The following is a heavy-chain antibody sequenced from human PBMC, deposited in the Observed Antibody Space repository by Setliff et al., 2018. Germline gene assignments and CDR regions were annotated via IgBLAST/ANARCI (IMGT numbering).Heavy chain of an antibody. CDR1: GGSISGYY. CDR2: IYYTGTT. Sequence: KPSETLSLTCTVSGGSISGYYWSWIRQPPGKELEWIGYIYYTGTTNYNPSLKSRVTISVDTSKNQFSLKLSSVTAADTALYYCAKADEGPRRASGSYYPLLRFDPWGQGTLVTVSS. V-gene: IGHV4-59*01. CDR3: AKADEGPRRASGSYYPLLRFDP. J-gene: IGHJ5*02. D-gene: IGHD3-10*01.